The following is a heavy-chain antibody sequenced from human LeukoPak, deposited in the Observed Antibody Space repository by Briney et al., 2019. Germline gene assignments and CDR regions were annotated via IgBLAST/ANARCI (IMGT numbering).Heavy chain of an antibody. CDR1: GFTFSTYA. D-gene: IGHD2-2*01. CDR2: ISGSGSST. Sequence: GGSLRLSCAASGFTFSTYAMSWVRQAPGKGLEWVSTISGSGSSTYYADSVRGRFTIYRDNPKNPLYLQMNSLRAEDTALYYCARQEPTAYVDYWGQGTLVTVSS. J-gene: IGHJ4*02. CDR3: ARQEPTAYVDY. V-gene: IGHV3-23*01.